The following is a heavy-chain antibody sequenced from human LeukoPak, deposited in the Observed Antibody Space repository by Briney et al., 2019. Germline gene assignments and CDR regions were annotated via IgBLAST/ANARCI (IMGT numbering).Heavy chain of an antibody. CDR3: ARGLRYCSGGSCNWFDP. J-gene: IGHJ5*02. V-gene: IGHV1-2*02. CDR1: GYTFTGYY. Sequence: ASVKVSCKAPGYTFTGYYMHWVRQAPGQGLEWMGWINPNSGGTNYAQKFQGRVTMTRDTSISTAYMELSRLRSDDTAVYYCARGLRYCSGGSCNWFDPWGQGTLVTVSS. CDR2: INPNSGGT. D-gene: IGHD2-15*01.